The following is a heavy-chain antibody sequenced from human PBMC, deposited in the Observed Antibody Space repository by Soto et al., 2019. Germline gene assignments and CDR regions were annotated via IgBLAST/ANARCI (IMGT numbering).Heavy chain of an antibody. Sequence: ASVKVSCKASGGTFSSYAISWVRQAPGQGLEWMGGIIPIFGTANYAQKFQGRVTITADESTSTAYMELSSLRSEDTAVYYCARDLKRYYDSSGYGYYYYGMDVWGQGTTVTAP. CDR2: IIPIFGTA. D-gene: IGHD3-22*01. CDR3: ARDLKRYYDSSGYGYYYYGMDV. J-gene: IGHJ6*02. CDR1: GGTFSSYA. V-gene: IGHV1-69*13.